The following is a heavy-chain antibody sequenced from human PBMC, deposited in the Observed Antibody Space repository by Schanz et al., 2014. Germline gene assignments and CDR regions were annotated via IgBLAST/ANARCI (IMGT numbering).Heavy chain of an antibody. CDR2: LSGSGGST. Sequence: EVQLLESGGGLVQPGGSLRLSCAASGFTFNSYAMTWVRQAPGKGLEWVSALSGSGGSTYYADSVKGRFTISRDNSKNTLYLQMNSLRAEDTAVYYCAKDLLYGAPMPLNHRDYWGQGTLVTVSS. V-gene: IGHV3-23*01. CDR1: GFTFNSYA. CDR3: AKDLLYGAPMPLNHRDY. D-gene: IGHD2-2*01. J-gene: IGHJ4*02.